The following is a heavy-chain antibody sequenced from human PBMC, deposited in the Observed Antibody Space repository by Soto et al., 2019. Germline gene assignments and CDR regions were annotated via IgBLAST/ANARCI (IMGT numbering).Heavy chain of an antibody. J-gene: IGHJ6*02. Sequence: QVQLVESGGGVVQPGRSLRLSCAASGFTFSSYGMHWVRQAPGKGLEWVAVIWYDGSNKYYADSVKGRFTISRDNSKNPLYLQMNSLRAEDTAVYYCARVKVAEGREGGGYYYGMDVWGQGTTVTVSS. D-gene: IGHD3-16*01. CDR3: ARVKVAEGREGGGYYYGMDV. CDR1: GFTFSSYG. V-gene: IGHV3-33*01. CDR2: IWYDGSNK.